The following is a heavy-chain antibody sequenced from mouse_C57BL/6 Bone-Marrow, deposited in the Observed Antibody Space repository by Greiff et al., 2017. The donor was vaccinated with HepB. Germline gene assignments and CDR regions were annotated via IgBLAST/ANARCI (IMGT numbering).Heavy chain of an antibody. D-gene: IGHD1-1*01. CDR3: ARRVYYYGSSLDY. CDR1: GYTFTSYW. Sequence: VQLQQPGAELVKPGASVKLSCKASGYTFTSYWMHWVKQRPGQGLEWIGMIHPNSGSTNYNEKFKSKATLTVDKSSSTAYMQLSSLTSEDSAVYYCARRVYYYGSSLDYWGQGTTLTVSS. J-gene: IGHJ2*01. V-gene: IGHV1-64*01. CDR2: IHPNSGST.